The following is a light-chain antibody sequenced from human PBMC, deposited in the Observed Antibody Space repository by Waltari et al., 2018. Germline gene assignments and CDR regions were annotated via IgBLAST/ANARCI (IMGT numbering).Light chain of an antibody. CDR2: GQD. CDR3: LSRDTSSTRL. J-gene: IGLJ2*01. Sequence: SSELTQDPAVSVALGQTARIKCQGDRPRRYYQSWYQQRPGQAPRLVLYGQDNRPSGIPDRFSGSTSGNTASLTITGAQAEDEADYYCLSRDTSSTRLFGGGTRLTV. V-gene: IGLV3-19*01. CDR1: RPRRYY.